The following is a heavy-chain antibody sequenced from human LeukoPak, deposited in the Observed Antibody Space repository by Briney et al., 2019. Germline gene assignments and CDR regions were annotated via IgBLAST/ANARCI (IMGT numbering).Heavy chain of an antibody. CDR3: ARGLGLGNWEAAWFDP. Sequence: ASVKVSCKASGYPFTSYEINWVRQATGQGLEWMGWMNPNSGNTGYAQKFQGRVTMTRNTSISTAYMELSSLRSEDTAVYYCARGLGLGNWEAAWFDPWGQGTLVTVSS. CDR2: MNPNSGNT. CDR1: GYPFTSYE. D-gene: IGHD7-27*01. J-gene: IGHJ5*02. V-gene: IGHV1-8*01.